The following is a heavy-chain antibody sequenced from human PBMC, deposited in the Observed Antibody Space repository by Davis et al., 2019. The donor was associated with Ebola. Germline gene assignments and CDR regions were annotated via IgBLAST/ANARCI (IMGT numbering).Heavy chain of an antibody. Sequence: MPSETLSLTCAVSGGSISSSNRCCRGRQPPGKVLEWIGEIYHSSSTNYNPSVKSRVTISVDKAKNQFSLKMSSVTAADTAVYYCASNRLGSSSWYLGWFDPWGQGTLVTVSS. V-gene: IGHV4-4*02. J-gene: IGHJ5*02. D-gene: IGHD6-13*01. CDR1: GGSISSSNR. CDR3: ASNRLGSSSWYLGWFDP. CDR2: IYHSSST.